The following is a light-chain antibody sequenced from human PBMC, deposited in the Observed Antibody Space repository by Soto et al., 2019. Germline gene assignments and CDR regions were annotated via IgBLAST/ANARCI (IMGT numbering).Light chain of an antibody. CDR2: DVS. J-gene: IGLJ2*01. V-gene: IGLV2-14*01. CDR1: SSDVGSNNY. Sequence: SALAQPASVSGSPGQSIAISCTGSSSDVGSNNYVSWYQQDPGKAPKLIIYDVSSRPSGVSDRFSGSKSGNTASLTISGLRAEDEADYFCSSQTRSNTPVFGGGTKLTVL. CDR3: SSQTRSNTPV.